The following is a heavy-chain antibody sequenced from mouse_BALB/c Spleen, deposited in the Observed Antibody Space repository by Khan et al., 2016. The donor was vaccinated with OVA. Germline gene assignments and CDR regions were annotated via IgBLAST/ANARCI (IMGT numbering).Heavy chain of an antibody. Sequence: QMQLEESGAELAKPGASVKMSCKASGYTFTTYWMHWVQQRPGQGLDWIGYINPSTGYTEYNQKFKDKATLTADKSSSTAYMQLNSLTSEDSAVYYCARRGVYGTFAYWGQGTLVTVSA. CDR3: ARRGVYGTFAY. D-gene: IGHD2-1*01. J-gene: IGHJ3*01. CDR2: INPSTGYT. V-gene: IGHV1-7*01. CDR1: GYTFTTYW.